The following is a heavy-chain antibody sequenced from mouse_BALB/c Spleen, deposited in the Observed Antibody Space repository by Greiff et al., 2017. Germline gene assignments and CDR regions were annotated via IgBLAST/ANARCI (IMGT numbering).Heavy chain of an antibody. D-gene: IGHD1-1*01. CDR1: GFTFTDYY. CDR2: IRNKANGYTT. J-gene: IGHJ3*01. Sequence: VQLKESGGGLVQPGGSLRLSCATSGFTFTDYYMSWVRQPPGKALEWLGFIRNKANGYTTEYSASVKGRFTISRDNSQSILYLQMNTLRAEDSATDYCARDDYGSSGFAYWGQGTLVTVSA. CDR3: ARDDYGSSGFAY. V-gene: IGHV7-3*02.